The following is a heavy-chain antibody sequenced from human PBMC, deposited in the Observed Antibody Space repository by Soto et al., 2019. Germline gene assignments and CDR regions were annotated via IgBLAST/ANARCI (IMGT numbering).Heavy chain of an antibody. Sequence: GGSLRLSCAASGFTFNRFAMSWVRQAPGKGLEWVSTISGSGGSAYGADSVKGRFTISRDNSRTTLYLQMDSLRAEDTAVYYCAKGMQVCTGDCYAGYFGMDVWRQGTTVTVSS. CDR3: AKGMQVCTGDCYAGYFGMDV. J-gene: IGHJ6*02. CDR1: GFTFNRFA. CDR2: ISGSGGSA. D-gene: IGHD2-21*02. V-gene: IGHV3-23*01.